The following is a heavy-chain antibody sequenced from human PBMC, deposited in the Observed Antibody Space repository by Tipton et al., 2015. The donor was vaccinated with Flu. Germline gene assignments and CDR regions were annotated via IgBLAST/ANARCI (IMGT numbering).Heavy chain of an antibody. D-gene: IGHD6-19*01. CDR2: IRPSGST. V-gene: IGHV4-34*01. Sequence: TLSLTCAVYGGSFSEYNWGWVRQSPGTGLEWIGEIRPSGSTNYSPSLKSRVTMSEDTSKNQFSLRLNSVTAADTAVHYCARLPRYSSGWGRYFDLWGRGTLVTVSS. J-gene: IGHJ2*01. CDR1: GGSFSEYN. CDR3: ARLPRYSSGWGRYFDL.